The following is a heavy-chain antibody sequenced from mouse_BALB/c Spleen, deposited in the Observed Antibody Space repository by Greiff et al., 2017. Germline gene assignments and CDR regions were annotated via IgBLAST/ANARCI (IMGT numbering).Heavy chain of an antibody. Sequence: EVQLQQSGAELVKPGASVKLSCTASGFNIKDTYMHWVKQRPEQGLEWIGRIDPANGNTKYDPKFQGKATITADTSSNTAYLQLSSLTSEDTAVYYCAAGTNYCVDYWGQGTTLTVSS. CDR3: AAGTNYCVDY. CDR2: IDPANGNT. V-gene: IGHV14-3*02. CDR1: GFNIKDTY. J-gene: IGHJ2*01. D-gene: IGHD5-5*01.